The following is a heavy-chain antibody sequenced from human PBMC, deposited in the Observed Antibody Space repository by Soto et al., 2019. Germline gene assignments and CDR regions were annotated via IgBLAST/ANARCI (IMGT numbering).Heavy chain of an antibody. D-gene: IGHD6-13*01. Sequence: GGSLRLSCAASGFTFSSYGMHWVRQAPGKGLEWVAVISYDGSNKYYADSVKGRFTISRDNSKNTLYLQMNSLRAEDTAVYYCARDRRDSSSWYGNYYYYGMDVWGQGTTVTVSS. CDR3: ARDRRDSSSWYGNYYYYGMDV. CDR1: GFTFSSYG. J-gene: IGHJ6*02. CDR2: ISYDGSNK. V-gene: IGHV3-30-3*01.